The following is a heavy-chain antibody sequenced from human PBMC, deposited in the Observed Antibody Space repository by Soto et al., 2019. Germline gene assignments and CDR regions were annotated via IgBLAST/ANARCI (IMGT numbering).Heavy chain of an antibody. CDR2: ISSNSTAF. CDR1: GFLFSHYY. D-gene: IGHD2-2*01. CDR3: ATGDWSRTNNFDT. V-gene: IGHV3-11*01. J-gene: IGHJ5*02. Sequence: NLLESGGGLVKPGGSLRLSCEGSGFLFSHYYMSWIRQGPEKRLELVAYISSNSTAFYYADSVKGRFTVSKDDAKRSVFLQMTSVTSDDTATYYCATGDWSRTNNFDTWGQGTQVIVSA.